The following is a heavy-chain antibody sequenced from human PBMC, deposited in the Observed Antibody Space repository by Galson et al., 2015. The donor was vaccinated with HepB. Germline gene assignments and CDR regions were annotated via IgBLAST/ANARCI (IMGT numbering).Heavy chain of an antibody. V-gene: IGHV3-30-3*01. CDR3: ARDHGVITGTNDAFDI. J-gene: IGHJ3*02. D-gene: IGHD1-20*01. CDR2: ISYDASNK. Sequence: SLRLSCAASGFTFSSYAMHWVRQAPGKGLEWVAVISYDASNKYYADSVKGRFTISRDNSKNTLYLQMNSLRAEDTAVYYCARDHGVITGTNDAFDIWGQGTMVTVSS. CDR1: GFTFSSYA.